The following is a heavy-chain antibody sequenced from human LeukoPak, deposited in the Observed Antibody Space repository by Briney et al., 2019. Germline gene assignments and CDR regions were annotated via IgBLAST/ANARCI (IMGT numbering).Heavy chain of an antibody. D-gene: IGHD5-18*01. J-gene: IGHJ4*02. CDR2: ISYDGSNK. Sequence: GRSLRLSCAASGFTFSSYGMHWVRQAPGKGLEWVAVISYDGSNKYYADSVKGRFTISRGNSKNTLYLQMNSLRAEDTAVYYCAKDVHGYGNYWGQGTLVTVSS. CDR3: AKDVHGYGNY. CDR1: GFTFSSYG. V-gene: IGHV3-30*18.